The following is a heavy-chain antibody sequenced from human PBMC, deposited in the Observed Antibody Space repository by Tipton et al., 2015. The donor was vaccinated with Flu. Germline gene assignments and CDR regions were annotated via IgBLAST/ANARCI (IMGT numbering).Heavy chain of an antibody. CDR1: GGSFSGYY. Sequence: TLSLTCAVYGGSFSGYYWSWIRQPPGKGLEWIGEINHSGSTNYNPSLKSRVTISVDTSKNQFSLKLSSVTAADTAVYYCARFGYYYYMDVWGKGTTVTVSS. CDR2: INHSGST. J-gene: IGHJ6*03. CDR3: ARFGYYYYMDV. V-gene: IGHV4-34*01. D-gene: IGHD3-3*01.